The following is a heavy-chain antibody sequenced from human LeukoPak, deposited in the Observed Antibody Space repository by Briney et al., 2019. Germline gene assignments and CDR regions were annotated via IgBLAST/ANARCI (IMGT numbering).Heavy chain of an antibody. CDR2: ISGSGGST. J-gene: IGHJ4*02. CDR3: AKDTVGAKTEADY. D-gene: IGHD1-26*01. CDR1: GFTFSSYG. Sequence: GGSLRLSCAASGFTFSSYGMSWVRQAPGKGLEWVSAISGSGGSTYYADSVKGRFTISRDNSKNTLYLQMNSLRAEDTAVYYCAKDTVGAKTEADYWGQGTLVTVSS. V-gene: IGHV3-23*01.